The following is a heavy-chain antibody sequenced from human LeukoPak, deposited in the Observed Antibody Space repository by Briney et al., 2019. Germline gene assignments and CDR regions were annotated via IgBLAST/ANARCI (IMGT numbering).Heavy chain of an antibody. CDR1: GGTFSSYA. J-gene: IGHJ4*02. D-gene: IGHD3-9*01. CDR3: ARVKHYDILTGYYQGDYFDY. V-gene: IGHV1-69*04. CDR2: IIPILGIA. Sequence: ASVKVSCKASGGTFSSYAISWVRQAPGQGLEWMGRIIPILGIANHAQKFQGRVTITADKSTSTAYMELSSLRSEDTAVYYCARVKHYDILTGYYQGDYFDYWGQGTLVTVSS.